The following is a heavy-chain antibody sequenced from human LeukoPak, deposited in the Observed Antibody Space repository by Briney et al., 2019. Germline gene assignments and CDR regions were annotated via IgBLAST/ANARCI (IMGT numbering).Heavy chain of an antibody. V-gene: IGHV3-21*01. CDR3: ARDGAAGGHGVPHT. CDR2: ISSSTYI. J-gene: IGHJ5*02. Sequence: GGSLRLSCAPSVFPFSNYNMNRVPPAPGKGLEWVSSISSSTYIYYADSVKGRFTISRDNAKNPLYLQMNSLRAEDTAVYYCARDGAAGGHGVPHTWGQGTLVTVSS. D-gene: IGHD4-17*01. CDR1: VFPFSNYN.